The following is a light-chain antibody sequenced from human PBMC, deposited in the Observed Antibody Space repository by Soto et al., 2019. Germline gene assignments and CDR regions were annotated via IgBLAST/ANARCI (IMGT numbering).Light chain of an antibody. CDR3: GSWDTSLSGMI. CDR1: SSDVGSYNY. CDR2: EVS. Sequence: QSALTQPASVSGSPGQSITISCTGTSSDVGSYNYVSWYQQNPGKAPKLMIYEVSNRPSGVSHRFSGSRSGNTASLGISGLQTGDEADYYCGSWDTSLSGMIFGGGTKLTVL. J-gene: IGLJ2*01. V-gene: IGLV2-14*01.